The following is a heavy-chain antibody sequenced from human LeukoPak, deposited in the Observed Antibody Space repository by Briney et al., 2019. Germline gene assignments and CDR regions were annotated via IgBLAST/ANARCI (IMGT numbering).Heavy chain of an antibody. V-gene: IGHV4-34*01. D-gene: IGHD3-9*01. Sequence: SETLSLTCGVFGVSINDYYWSWIRQSPGKGLEWLGEISHTEGTSYNPSLESRVTMSVGTSENQLSLKLIFVTAADTAVYYCARIRCGHSGSVCYNHWGLGTLVTVSS. CDR2: ISHTEGT. CDR3: ARIRCGHSGSVCYNH. CDR1: GVSINDYY. J-gene: IGHJ1*01.